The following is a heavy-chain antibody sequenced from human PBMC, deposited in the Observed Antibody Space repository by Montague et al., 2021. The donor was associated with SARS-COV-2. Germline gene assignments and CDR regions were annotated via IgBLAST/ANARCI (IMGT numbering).Heavy chain of an antibody. CDR2: TYYRSNWYN. Sequence: CAISGDSVSSDSAAWNRVRQSPSGGLEWLGRTYYRSNWYNDYAVSVKSRITIKSDTSKNQISLQLNSVTPEDTAVYYCARDLRWRYGYGMDVWGQGTTVTVSS. V-gene: IGHV6-1*01. CDR1: GDSVSSDSAA. D-gene: IGHD3-16*01. CDR3: ARDLRWRYGYGMDV. J-gene: IGHJ6*02.